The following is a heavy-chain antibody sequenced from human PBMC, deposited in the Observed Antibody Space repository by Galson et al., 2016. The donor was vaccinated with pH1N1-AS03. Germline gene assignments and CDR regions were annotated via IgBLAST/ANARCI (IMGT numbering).Heavy chain of an antibody. D-gene: IGHD3-22*01. CDR1: GGSITRSGYS. CDR2: ISYSGST. Sequence: SETLSLTCNVSGGSITRSGYSWGWVRQPPGKGLEWIGSISYSGSTYYNPSLKRRVSMSVDTSKNLFSLKLRSVTAADTAVYYCARVDSSGYFLIDSWGQGTLVTVPS. CDR3: ARVDSSGYFLIDS. V-gene: IGHV4-39*07. J-gene: IGHJ4*02.